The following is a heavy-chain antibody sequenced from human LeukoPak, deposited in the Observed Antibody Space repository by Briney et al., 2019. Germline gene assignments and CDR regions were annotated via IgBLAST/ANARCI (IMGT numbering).Heavy chain of an antibody. CDR3: ARHIGLVAPDGFDI. CDR2: IYPGDSDT. D-gene: IGHD2-8*02. CDR1: GYSFTNYW. V-gene: IGHV5-51*01. Sequence: GESLKISCTGSGYSFTNYWIGWVRQMPGKGLEWMGIIYPGDSDTRYSPSFQRQVTISVDKSISTAYLQWSSLKASDTAMYSCARHIGLVAPDGFDIWGQGTMVTVSS. J-gene: IGHJ3*02.